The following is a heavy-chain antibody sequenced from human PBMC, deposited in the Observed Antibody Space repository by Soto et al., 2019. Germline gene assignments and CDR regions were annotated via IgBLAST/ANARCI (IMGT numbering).Heavy chain of an antibody. D-gene: IGHD2-15*01. J-gene: IGHJ5*02. CDR1: GYTFTRYT. CDR2: INPDNGNT. CDR3: ARGIATGQLDP. V-gene: IGHV1-3*01. Sequence: VKVSCKASGYTFTRYTMNWVRQAPGQRLEWMGWINPDNGNTKSSQKFQDRVIITRDTSASTAYMDLSSLRSEDTAVYYCARGIATGQLDPWGQGTLVTVSS.